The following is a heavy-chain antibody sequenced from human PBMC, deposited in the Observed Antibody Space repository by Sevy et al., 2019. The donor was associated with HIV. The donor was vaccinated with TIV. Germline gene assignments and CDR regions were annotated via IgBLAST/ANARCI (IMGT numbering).Heavy chain of an antibody. CDR3: ASHYYDSTGYYFPLEY. D-gene: IGHD3-22*01. V-gene: IGHV3-30*04. CDR1: GFTFSTYA. J-gene: IGHJ4*02. CDR2: ISDDGNNK. Sequence: GGSLRLSCTAFGFTFSTYAMYWVRQAPGKGLEWVAVISDDGNNKDYADSVKGRFTISRDNSKNTLYLQMNSLRAGDTAVYYCASHYYDSTGYYFPLEYWGQGTRVTVSS.